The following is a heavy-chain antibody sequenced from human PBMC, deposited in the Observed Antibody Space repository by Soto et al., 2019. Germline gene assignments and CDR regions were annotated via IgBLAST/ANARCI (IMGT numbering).Heavy chain of an antibody. CDR1: GFAFSRYS. CDR3: ARGEEKISRVPAYYYGMDV. J-gene: IGHJ6*02. Sequence: QVQLVESGGGVVQPGGSLRLSCVASGFAFSRYSLHWVRQAPGKGLEWVAVISYDGMNAYYPDSVKGRFTVSRDNSKNSLYLQMTSLRPEDTAVFDCARGEEKISRVPAYYYGMDVWGQGTTVTIS. CDR2: ISYDGMNA. V-gene: IGHV3-30*04.